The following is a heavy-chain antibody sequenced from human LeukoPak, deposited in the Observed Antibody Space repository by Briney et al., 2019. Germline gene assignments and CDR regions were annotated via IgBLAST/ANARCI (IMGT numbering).Heavy chain of an antibody. CDR2: ISYDGSNK. Sequence: PGGSLRLSCATSGFTFSNYGVHWVRQAPGKGLEWVAFISYDGSNKYYADSVKGRFTISRDNSKNTLYLQMNSLRAEDMAVYFCAKVGGVVIPGSYWGQGTLVTISS. J-gene: IGHJ4*02. V-gene: IGHV3-30*18. CDR3: AKVGGVVIPGSY. CDR1: GFTFSNYG. D-gene: IGHD3-3*01.